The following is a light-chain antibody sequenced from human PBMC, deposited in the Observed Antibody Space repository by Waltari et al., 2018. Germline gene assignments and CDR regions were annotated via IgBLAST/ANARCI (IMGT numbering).Light chain of an antibody. CDR1: RSDVGGYKF. V-gene: IGLV2-8*01. J-gene: IGLJ1*01. Sequence: QSALTQPPSASGSPGQSVTISCTGPRSDVGGYKFVSWYQQHPGRAPKLMIYEVNQRPSGVPDRFSGSKSGNTASLTVSGLQAEDEADYYCSSYAGSNNLVFGTGTKVTVL. CDR3: SSYAGSNNLV. CDR2: EVN.